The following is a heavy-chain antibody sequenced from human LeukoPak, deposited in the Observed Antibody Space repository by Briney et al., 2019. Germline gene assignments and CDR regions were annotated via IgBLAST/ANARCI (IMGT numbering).Heavy chain of an antibody. Sequence: GRSLRLSCAASGFTFSSYGMHWVRQAPGKGLGWVAVISYDGSNKYYADSVKGRFTISRDNSKNTLYLQMNSLRAEGTAVYYCAKDGGDIVATQDYWGQGTLVTVSS. V-gene: IGHV3-30*18. J-gene: IGHJ4*02. CDR2: ISYDGSNK. D-gene: IGHD5-12*01. CDR1: GFTFSSYG. CDR3: AKDGGDIVATQDY.